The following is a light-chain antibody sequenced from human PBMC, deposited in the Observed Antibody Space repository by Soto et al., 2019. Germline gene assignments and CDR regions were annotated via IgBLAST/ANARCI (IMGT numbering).Light chain of an antibody. J-gene: IGKJ5*01. CDR2: GAS. Sequence: DIVLTQSPGTLSLSPGERATLSCRASQSVSSSYLAWYQQKPGQAPRLLIYGASSRPTGIPDRFSGSGSGTDFTLTISSLEPEDFAVYYCQQYGSSSTFGQGTRLEIK. CDR3: QQYGSSST. V-gene: IGKV3-20*01. CDR1: QSVSSSY.